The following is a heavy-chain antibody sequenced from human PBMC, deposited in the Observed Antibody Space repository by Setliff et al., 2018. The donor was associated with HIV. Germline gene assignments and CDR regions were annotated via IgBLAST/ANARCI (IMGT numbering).Heavy chain of an antibody. D-gene: IGHD3-22*01. J-gene: IGHJ4*02. Sequence: PGGSLRLSCAASGFPFSTFAMHWVRQAPGRGLEWVAGLGPDRSVHYAESVKGRFTISRDDSKDILYLEMNSLRLEDMAVYYCAKEGSSSGHAGNFDYWGQGALVTVSS. CDR1: GFPFSTFA. CDR2: LGPDRSV. CDR3: AKEGSSSGHAGNFDY. V-gene: IGHV3-30-3*02.